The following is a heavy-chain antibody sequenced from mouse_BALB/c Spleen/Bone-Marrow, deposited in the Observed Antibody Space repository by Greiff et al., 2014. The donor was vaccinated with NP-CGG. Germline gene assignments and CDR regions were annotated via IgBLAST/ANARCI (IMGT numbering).Heavy chain of an antibody. V-gene: IGHV5-15*02. Sequence: EVKLVESGGGLAQPGGSRKLSCAASGFTFSDYGMAWVRQAPGKGPEWVAFISNLAYSIYYADTVTGRFTISRENAKNTLYLEMSSLRSEDTAMYYCAREGGAMDYWGQGTSVTVSS. CDR1: GFTFSDYG. CDR3: AREGGAMDY. CDR2: ISNLAYSI. J-gene: IGHJ4*01.